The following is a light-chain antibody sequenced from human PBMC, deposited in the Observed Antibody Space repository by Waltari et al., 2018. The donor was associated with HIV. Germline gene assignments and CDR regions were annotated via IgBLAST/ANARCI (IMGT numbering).Light chain of an antibody. Sequence: QSALTQPRSVSGSPGQSVTISCTGISSDLGRYNYVSWYQQAPGEAPKLMLFDVNKRPAGAPSRFSGTKSGNTASLTISGLQAEDEADYYCCSNAGSHVVFGGGTKVTVL. V-gene: IGLV2-11*01. CDR1: SSDLGRYNY. J-gene: IGLJ2*01. CDR2: DVN. CDR3: CSNAGSHVV.